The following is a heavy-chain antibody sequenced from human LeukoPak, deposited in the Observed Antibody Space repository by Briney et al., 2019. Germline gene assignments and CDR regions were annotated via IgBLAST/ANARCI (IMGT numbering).Heavy chain of an antibody. Sequence: GASVKVSCKASGYTFTSYYMHWVRQAPGQGLEWMGIINPSGGSTSYAQKLQGRVTMTTDTSTSTAYMELRSLRSDDTAVYYCARSINRISSGWYYFDYWGQGTLVTVSS. J-gene: IGHJ4*02. CDR3: ARSINRISSGWYYFDY. V-gene: IGHV1-46*01. CDR1: GYTFTSYY. D-gene: IGHD6-19*01. CDR2: INPSGGST.